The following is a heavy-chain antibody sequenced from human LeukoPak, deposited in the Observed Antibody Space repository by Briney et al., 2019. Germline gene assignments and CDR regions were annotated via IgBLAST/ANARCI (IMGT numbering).Heavy chain of an antibody. D-gene: IGHD5-18*01. CDR1: GFTVSSNY. V-gene: IGHV3-53*01. J-gene: IGHJ4*02. Sequence: PGGSLRLSCAASGFTVSSNYMSWVRQAPGKGLEWVSVIYSGGSTYYADSVKGRFTISRDNSKNTLYLQMNSLRAEDTAVYYCAREAALYTYGFRSFDCWGQGTLVTVSS. CDR2: IYSGGST. CDR3: AREAALYTYGFRSFDC.